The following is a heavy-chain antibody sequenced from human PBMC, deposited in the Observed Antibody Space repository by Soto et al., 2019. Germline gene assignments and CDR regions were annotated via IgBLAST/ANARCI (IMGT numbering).Heavy chain of an antibody. CDR3: ASAYYDSSGYLFDY. V-gene: IGHV4-34*01. Sequence: SETLSLTCAVYGGPFSGYYWSWIRQPPGKGLEWIGEINHSGSTNYNPSLKSRVTVSVDTSKNQFALKLSSVTAADTAVYYCASAYYDSSGYLFDYWGQGALVT. D-gene: IGHD3-22*01. J-gene: IGHJ4*02. CDR2: INHSGST. CDR1: GGPFSGYY.